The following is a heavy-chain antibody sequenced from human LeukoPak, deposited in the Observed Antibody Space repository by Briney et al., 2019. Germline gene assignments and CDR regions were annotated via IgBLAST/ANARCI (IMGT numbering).Heavy chain of an antibody. D-gene: IGHD6-13*01. CDR3: VRDPLTTRVDMAAAGTSYYYGLDV. CDR2: INPSGGST. CDR1: GYTFTKYY. J-gene: IGHJ6*02. V-gene: IGHV1-46*01. Sequence: ASVKVSCQASGYTFTKYYMHWVRQAPGQGLEWMGIINPSGGSTTYAQKFQGRVTMTRDTSPSTVYLELSSLRSEDTAVYYCVRDPLTTRVDMAAAGTSYYYGLDVWGQGTTVTVSS.